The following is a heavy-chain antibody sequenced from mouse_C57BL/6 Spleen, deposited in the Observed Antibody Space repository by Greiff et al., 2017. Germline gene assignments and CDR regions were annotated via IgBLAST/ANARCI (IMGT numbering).Heavy chain of an antibody. CDR3: ARAAYGYDEGAWFAY. J-gene: IGHJ3*01. CDR1: GYSITSGYY. D-gene: IGHD2-2*01. Sequence: EVKLQESGPGLVKPSQSLSLTCSVTGYSITSGYYWNWIRQFPGNKLEWMGYISYDGSNNYNPSLKNRISITRDTSKNQFFLKLNSVTTEDTATYYCARAAYGYDEGAWFAYWGQGTLVTVSA. V-gene: IGHV3-6*01. CDR2: ISYDGSN.